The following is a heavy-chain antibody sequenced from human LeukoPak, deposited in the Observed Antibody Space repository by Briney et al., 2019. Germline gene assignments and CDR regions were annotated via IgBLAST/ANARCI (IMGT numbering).Heavy chain of an antibody. CDR3: ARVGEYSSSLNYYYYMDV. CDR2: IYYSGST. J-gene: IGHJ6*03. CDR1: GDSISSSSYY. V-gene: IGHV4-39*07. D-gene: IGHD6-13*01. Sequence: SETLSLTCTVSGDSISSSSYYWGWIRQPPGKGLEWIGSIYYSGSTYYNPSLKSRVTISVDTSKNQFSLKLSSVTAADTAVYYCARVGEYSSSLNYYYYMDVWGKGTTVTASS.